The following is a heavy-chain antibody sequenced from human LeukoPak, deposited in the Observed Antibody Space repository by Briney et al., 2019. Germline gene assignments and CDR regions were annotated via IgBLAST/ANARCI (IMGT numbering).Heavy chain of an antibody. Sequence: GASVKVSCKASGGTFSSYAISWVRQAPGQGLEWMGRIIPILGIANYAQKFQGRVTITADKSTSTAYMELSSLRSEDTAVYYCARDGEGSYGAFDIWGQGTMVTVSS. V-gene: IGHV1-69*04. CDR1: GGTFSSYA. D-gene: IGHD3-16*01. J-gene: IGHJ3*02. CDR3: ARDGEGSYGAFDI. CDR2: IIPILGIA.